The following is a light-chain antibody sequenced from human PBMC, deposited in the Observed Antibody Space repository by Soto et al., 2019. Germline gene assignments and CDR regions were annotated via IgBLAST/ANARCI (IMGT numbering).Light chain of an antibody. V-gene: IGKV1-33*01. J-gene: IGKJ4*01. CDR2: DAS. CDR3: QQYNVYPLT. Sequence: DSQMTPSPSPLATSGGAGVGTACQASQDISNYLNWYQQKPGKAPKLLIYDASNLETGVPSRFSGSGSGTEFTLTISGLQPDDFATYYCQQYNVYPLTFGGGTKVDI. CDR1: QDISNY.